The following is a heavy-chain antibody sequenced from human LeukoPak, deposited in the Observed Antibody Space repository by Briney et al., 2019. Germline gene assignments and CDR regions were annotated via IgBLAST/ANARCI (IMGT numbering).Heavy chain of an antibody. J-gene: IGHJ4*02. V-gene: IGHV3-11*04. CDR2: ISSSGSTI. CDR3: ARCTTGRTFGSLREIKRSREIDY. CDR1: GFTFSYFY. D-gene: IGHD1-1*01. Sequence: GGSLRLSCAASGFTFSYFYMTWIRQAPGKGLEWVSYISSSGSTIYYADSVKGRFTISRDNAKNSLYLQMNSLRAEGTAVYYCARCTTGRTFGSLREIKRSREIDYWGQGTLVTVSS.